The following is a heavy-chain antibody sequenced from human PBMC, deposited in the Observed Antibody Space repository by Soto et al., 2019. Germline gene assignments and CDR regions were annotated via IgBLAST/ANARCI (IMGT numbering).Heavy chain of an antibody. V-gene: IGHV1-18*04. CDR3: ARVGNYYDRSGYYSYYGMDV. Sequence: ASVKVSCKASGYTFTSYGISWVRQAPGQGLEWMGWISDYNGNTNYAQKLQGRVTMTTDTSTSTAYMELRSLRYDDTAVYYCARVGNYYDRSGYYSYYGMDVWGQGTTVTVSS. CDR1: GYTFTSYG. CDR2: ISDYNGNT. J-gene: IGHJ6*02. D-gene: IGHD3-22*01.